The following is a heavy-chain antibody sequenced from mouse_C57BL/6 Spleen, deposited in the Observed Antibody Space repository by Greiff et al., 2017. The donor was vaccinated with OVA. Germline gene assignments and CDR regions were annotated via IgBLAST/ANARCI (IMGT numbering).Heavy chain of an antibody. D-gene: IGHD2-5*01. CDR1: GYTFTSYW. J-gene: IGHJ4*01. Sequence: QVQLQQSGAELVRPGTSVKLSCKASGYTFTSYWMHWVKQRPGQGLEWIGVIDPSDSYTNYNQKFKGKATLTVDTSSSTAYMQLSSLTSEDSAVYYCARWKAYYSNYDYYAMDYWGQGTSVTVSS. V-gene: IGHV1-59*01. CDR3: ARWKAYYSNYDYYAMDY. CDR2: IDPSDSYT.